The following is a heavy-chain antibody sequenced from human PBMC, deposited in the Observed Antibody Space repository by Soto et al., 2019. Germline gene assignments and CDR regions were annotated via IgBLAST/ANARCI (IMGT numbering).Heavy chain of an antibody. D-gene: IGHD3-22*01. J-gene: IGHJ6*02. CDR3: ARDYYYDSSGYPLGSRYYYGMGV. Sequence: GGSLRLSCAASGFTFSSYSMNWVRQAPGKGLEWVSSISSSSSYIYYADSVKGRFTISRDNAKNSLYLQMNSLRAEDTAVYYCARDYYYDSSGYPLGSRYYYGMGVWGQGTTVTVSS. CDR1: GFTFSSYS. V-gene: IGHV3-21*01. CDR2: ISSSSSYI.